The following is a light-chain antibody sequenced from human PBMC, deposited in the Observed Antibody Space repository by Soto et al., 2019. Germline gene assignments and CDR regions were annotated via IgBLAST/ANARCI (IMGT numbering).Light chain of an antibody. V-gene: IGKV3-15*01. CDR2: VAS. CDR3: QQYNVWPLT. J-gene: IGKJ4*01. Sequence: EIVMTQSPATLSVSPGERATLSCRTSQSVSSNLDWYQQKPGQTPKLLIYVASTRATGIPARFSGSGSGKEFTLTISSLQSEDFAVYYCQQYNVWPLTFGGGTKVEFK. CDR1: QSVSSN.